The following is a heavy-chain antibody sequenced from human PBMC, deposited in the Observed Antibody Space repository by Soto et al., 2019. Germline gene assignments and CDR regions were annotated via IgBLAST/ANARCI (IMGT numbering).Heavy chain of an antibody. J-gene: IGHJ3*02. V-gene: IGHV4-59*01. D-gene: IGHD2-2*01. CDR1: GGSISSYY. CDR3: ARGRGGWFINQLLNAFDI. CDR2: IYYSGST. Sequence: ETLSLTCTVSGGSISSYYWSWIRQPPGKGLEWIGYIYYSGSTNYNPSLKSRVTISVDTSKNQFSLKLSSVTAADTAVYYCARGRGGWFINQLLNAFDIWGQGTMVT.